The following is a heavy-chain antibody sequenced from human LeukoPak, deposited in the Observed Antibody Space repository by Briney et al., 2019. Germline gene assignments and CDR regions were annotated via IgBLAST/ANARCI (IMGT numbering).Heavy chain of an antibody. J-gene: IGHJ4*02. CDR2: LYSDGNT. CDR1: GFTVITND. V-gene: IGHV3-53*01. Sequence: GGSLRLSCAASGFTVITNDMTWVRQAPGRAREWLSVLYSDGNTKYADSVQGRFTISRDNSKNTLYLEMNSLSPDDTAVYYCARGVEPLAANTLAYWGQGTLVTVSS. D-gene: IGHD1-14*01. CDR3: ARGVEPLAANTLAY.